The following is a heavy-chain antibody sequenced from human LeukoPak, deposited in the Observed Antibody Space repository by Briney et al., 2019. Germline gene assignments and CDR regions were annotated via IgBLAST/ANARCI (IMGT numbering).Heavy chain of an antibody. CDR2: ISYDGSNT. V-gene: IGHV3-30*03. Sequence: PGGSLRLSCAASGFTFSSYGMHWVRQAPGKGLEWVAVISYDGSNTYYADSVKGRFSISRDNSKNTLYLQMNSLRAEDTAVYYCARPEGHYFDYWGQGTLVTVSS. CDR3: ARPEGHYFDY. J-gene: IGHJ4*02. CDR1: GFTFSSYG.